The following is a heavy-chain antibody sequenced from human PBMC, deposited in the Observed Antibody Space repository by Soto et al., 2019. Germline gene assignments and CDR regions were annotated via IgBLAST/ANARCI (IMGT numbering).Heavy chain of an antibody. Sequence: QVHLVQSGVEVKTPGASVKVSCQASGYTFFTYDISWVRQAPGQGLEWMGWTSTYSGDTKYVQKFQGRVTMTTDTSTTTAYLELRSLRSDDTAVYYCARHHGPTTSEKWFDPWGQGTLVTASS. V-gene: IGHV1-18*01. J-gene: IGHJ5*02. CDR3: ARHHGPTTSEKWFDP. CDR2: TSTYSGDT. CDR1: GYTFFTYD. D-gene: IGHD5-12*01.